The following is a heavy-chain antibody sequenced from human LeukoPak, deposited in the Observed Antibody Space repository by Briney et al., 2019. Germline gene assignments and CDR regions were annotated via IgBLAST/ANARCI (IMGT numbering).Heavy chain of an antibody. CDR3: ARDSDEYFDY. J-gene: IGHJ4*02. Sequence: PGGSLRLSCAASGFTFDDYAMHWVRQAPGKGLEWVSSISSSSSYIYYADSVKGRFTISRDNAKNSLYLQMNSLRAEDTAVYYCARDSDEYFDYWGQGTLVTVSS. CDR1: GFTFDDYA. V-gene: IGHV3-21*01. CDR2: ISSSSSYI.